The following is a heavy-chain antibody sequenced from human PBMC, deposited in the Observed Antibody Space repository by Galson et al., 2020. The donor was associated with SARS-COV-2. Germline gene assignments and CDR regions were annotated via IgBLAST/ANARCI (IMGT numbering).Heavy chain of an antibody. CDR1: GGSISSSSYY. V-gene: IGHV4-39*07. J-gene: IGHJ4*02. Sequence: SETLSLTCTVSGGSISSSSYYWGWIRQPPGKGLEWIGSIYYSGRTYYNPSLKSRVTISVDTSRNQFSLQLNSVTAADSAVYYCASSYFYDGFNCLCYFDCWGQGALVTVSS. D-gene: IGHD3-22*01. CDR2: IYYSGRT. CDR3: ASSYFYDGFNCLCYFDC.